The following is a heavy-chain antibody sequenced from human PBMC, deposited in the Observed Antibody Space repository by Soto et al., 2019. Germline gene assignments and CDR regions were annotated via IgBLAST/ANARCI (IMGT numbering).Heavy chain of an antibody. D-gene: IGHD5-18*01. V-gene: IGHV4-59*01. CDR3: ARDHKGYSYGYVGNYYYGMDV. CDR1: GGSISSYY. Sequence: SETLSLTCTVSGGSISSYYWSWIRQPPGKGLEWIGYIYYSGSTNYNPSLKSRVTISVDTSKNQFSLELSSVTAADTAVYYCARDHKGYSYGYVGNYYYGMDVWGQGTTVTVSS. CDR2: IYYSGST. J-gene: IGHJ6*02.